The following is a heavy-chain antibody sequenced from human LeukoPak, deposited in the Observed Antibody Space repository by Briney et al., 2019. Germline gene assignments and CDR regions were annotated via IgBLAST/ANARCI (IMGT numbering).Heavy chain of an antibody. Sequence: PSETLSLTCTVSGGSISPYYWSWIRQPPGEGLEWIGHIYYSGRTNHNPSLKSRLTISVDTSKNQFSLRLSSVTAADTALYYCARVSRGSVSYFDYWGQGTLVTVSS. D-gene: IGHD1-26*01. CDR3: ARVSRGSVSYFDY. CDR1: GGSISPYY. J-gene: IGHJ4*02. CDR2: IYYSGRT. V-gene: IGHV4-59*12.